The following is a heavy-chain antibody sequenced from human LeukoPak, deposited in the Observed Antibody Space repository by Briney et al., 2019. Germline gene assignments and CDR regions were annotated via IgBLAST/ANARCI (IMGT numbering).Heavy chain of an antibody. D-gene: IGHD3-10*01. Sequence: GGSLRLSCAASGVAFSSYAMRGVRQAPGKGAEGVAAICHSSGTWYAPSVMGRFTVSRDNSKSTLYLEMNSLRGEDTAQYYCADLGSGSYIFYYWGQGSLVTVSS. J-gene: IGHJ4*02. V-gene: IGHV3-23*01. CDR1: GVAFSSYA. CDR2: ICHSSGT. CDR3: ADLGSGSYIFYY.